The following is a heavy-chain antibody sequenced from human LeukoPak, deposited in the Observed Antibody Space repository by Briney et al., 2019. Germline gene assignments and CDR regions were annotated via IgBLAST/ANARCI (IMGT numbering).Heavy chain of an antibody. D-gene: IGHD3-16*01. CDR1: GFTFSSSW. CDR3: AANTHSGY. V-gene: IGHV3-7*05. Sequence: GGSLTLSCAASGFTFSSSWMKWVRQAPGKGLESVAVIKEDGSEKLYVDSVKGGFAISRDNAKNSLYLQMNNVRAEDTAVYFCAANTHSGYWGQGALVTVSS. J-gene: IGHJ4*02. CDR2: IKEDGSEK.